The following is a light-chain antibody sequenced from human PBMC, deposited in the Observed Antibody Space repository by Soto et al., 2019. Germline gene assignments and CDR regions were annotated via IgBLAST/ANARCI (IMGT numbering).Light chain of an antibody. CDR1: QSINKW. CDR2: EVA. J-gene: IGKJ1*01. V-gene: IGKV1-5*03. CDR3: YHYSGGRAM. Sequence: DILLTQSPSTLSASVGDRVTISCRASQSINKWLAWYQHKPWKAPNRLIYEVATLHSGVPPRFSGSGSGTEFTLTISSLRPDDFATYHCYHYSGGRAMFGQGTKVEI.